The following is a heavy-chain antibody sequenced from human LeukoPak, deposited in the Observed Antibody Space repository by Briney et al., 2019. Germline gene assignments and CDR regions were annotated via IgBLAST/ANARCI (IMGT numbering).Heavy chain of an antibody. CDR1: GYSISSGYY. CDR3: ASLGADSSGWAIDY. V-gene: IGHV4-38-2*01. J-gene: IGHJ4*02. CDR2: IYHSGST. D-gene: IGHD6-19*01. Sequence: PSETLSLTCAVSGYSISSGYYWGWIRQPPGKGLEWIGSIYHSGSTYYNPSLKSRVTISVDTSKNQFSLKLSAVTAADTAVYYCASLGADSSGWAIDYWSQGTLVTVSS.